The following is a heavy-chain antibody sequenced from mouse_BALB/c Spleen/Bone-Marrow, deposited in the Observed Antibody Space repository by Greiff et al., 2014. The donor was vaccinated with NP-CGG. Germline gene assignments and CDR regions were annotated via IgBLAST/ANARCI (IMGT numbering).Heavy chain of an antibody. J-gene: IGHJ2*01. D-gene: IGHD4-1*01. CDR1: GFSITSGYS. V-gene: IGHV3-1*02. CDR3: ARKGTGTSYFDY. Sequence: DVQLQESGPDLVKPSQSLSLTCTVTGFSITSGYSWHWIRQFPGNKLEWMGYIHYSVGTNYNPSLKSRISITRDTSKNQFFLQLNSVTTEDTATYYCARKGTGTSYFDYWGQGTTLTASS. CDR2: IHYSVGT.